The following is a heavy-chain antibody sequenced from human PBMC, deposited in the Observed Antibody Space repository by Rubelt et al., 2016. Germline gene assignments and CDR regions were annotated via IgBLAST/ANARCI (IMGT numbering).Heavy chain of an antibody. J-gene: IGHJ4*02. D-gene: IGHD3-3*01. CDR3: ASGDFWSGYYLSRD. Sequence: QVQLQLWGAGLLKPSETLSLTCAVYGGSFSGYYWSWIRQPPGKGLEWIGEISHRGDTNYNPSLKSRVTVSVDTSKNQFSLKLSSVTAADTAVYYCASGDFWSGYYLSRDWGQGILVTVSS. V-gene: IGHV4-34*01. CDR2: ISHRGDT. CDR1: GGSFSGYY.